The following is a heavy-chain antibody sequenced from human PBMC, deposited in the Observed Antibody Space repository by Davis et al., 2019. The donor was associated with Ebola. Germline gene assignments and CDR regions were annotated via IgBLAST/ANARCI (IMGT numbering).Heavy chain of an antibody. CDR1: GFTFSDYY. J-gene: IGHJ6*02. Sequence: PGGSLRLSCAASGFTFSDYYMSWIRQAPGKGLEWVSYISSSGSTIYYADSVKGRFTISRDNAKNSLYLQMNSLRDEDTAVYYCARDHARGELLRISGYYYGMDVWGQGTTVTVSS. D-gene: IGHD1-26*01. CDR2: ISSSGSTI. V-gene: IGHV3-11*04. CDR3: ARDHARGELLRISGYYYGMDV.